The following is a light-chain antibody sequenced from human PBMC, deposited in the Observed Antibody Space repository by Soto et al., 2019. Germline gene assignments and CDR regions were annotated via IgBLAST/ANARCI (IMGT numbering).Light chain of an antibody. V-gene: IGKV3D-20*02. CDR1: QSVSASY. CDR3: QQRSTWLT. CDR2: GAS. J-gene: IGKJ4*01. Sequence: EIVLTQSAGALSXSXGXXXTXXXRASQSVSASYLAWYQQKPGQAPRLLIYGASSRATGIPDRFSGSWSGTDFTLTISSLEPEDFAVYYCQQRSTWLTFGGGTKVDIK.